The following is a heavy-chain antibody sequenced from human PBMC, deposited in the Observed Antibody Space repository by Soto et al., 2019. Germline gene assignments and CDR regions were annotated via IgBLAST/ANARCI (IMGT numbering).Heavy chain of an antibody. CDR2: ITSDGKSK. D-gene: IGHD2-21*02. Sequence: GGSLRLSCAASGFNFSNHWMHWVRQRPGEGLVWVSRITSDGKSKAYAESVKGRFAISRDNAKNTLYLQMNGLTAEDTAVYYCARESGDWPLNWFNPWGLGTLVTVSS. CDR3: ARESGDWPLNWFNP. V-gene: IGHV3-74*01. CDR1: GFNFSNHW. J-gene: IGHJ5*02.